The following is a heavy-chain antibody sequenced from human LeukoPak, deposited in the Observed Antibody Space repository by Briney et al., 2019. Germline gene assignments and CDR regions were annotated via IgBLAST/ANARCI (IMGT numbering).Heavy chain of an antibody. J-gene: IGHJ6*03. D-gene: IGHD4-17*01. CDR1: GGTFSSYA. V-gene: IGHV1-69*05. CDR2: IIPIFGTA. Sequence: SVKVSCKASGGTFSSYAISWVRQAPGQGLEWMGGIIPIFGTANYAQKFQGRVTITTDESTSTAYMELSSPRSEDTAVYYCARGRDYAPDYYYYYYMDVWGKGTTVTVSS. CDR3: ARGRDYAPDYYYYYYMDV.